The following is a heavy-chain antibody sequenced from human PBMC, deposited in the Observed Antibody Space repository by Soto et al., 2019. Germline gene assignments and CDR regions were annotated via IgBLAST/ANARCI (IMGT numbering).Heavy chain of an antibody. Sequence: ASVKVSCKAPGSTFLSYGIIWVGQAPGQGLEWMGWISAYNGNTNYAQKLQGRVTMTTDTSTSTAYMELRSLRSDDTAVYYCARDSGDIVVVPAAITYYYYYMDVWGKGTTVTVSS. CDR1: GSTFLSYG. J-gene: IGHJ6*03. V-gene: IGHV1-18*01. D-gene: IGHD2-2*01. CDR3: ARDSGDIVVVPAAITYYYYYMDV. CDR2: ISAYNGNT.